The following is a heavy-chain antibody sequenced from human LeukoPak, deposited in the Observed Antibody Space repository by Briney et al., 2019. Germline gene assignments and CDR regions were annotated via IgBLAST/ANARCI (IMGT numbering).Heavy chain of an antibody. V-gene: IGHV1-24*01. D-gene: IGHD2-21*02. CDR3: ATGPLVVVTASLVFDY. CDR2: FDPEDGET. CDR1: GYTLTELS. Sequence: GASVKVSCKVSGYTLTELSMHWVRQAPGKGLEWMGSFDPEDGETIYAQKFQGRVTMTEDTSTDTAYMELSSLRSEDTAVYYCATGPLVVVTASLVFDYWGQGTLVTVSS. J-gene: IGHJ4*02.